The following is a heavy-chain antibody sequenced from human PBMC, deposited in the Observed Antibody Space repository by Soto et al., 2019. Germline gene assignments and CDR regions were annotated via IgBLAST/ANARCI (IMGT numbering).Heavy chain of an antibody. D-gene: IGHD3-10*01. V-gene: IGHV4-39*01. CDR2: IYYSGST. J-gene: IGHJ5*02. Sequence: SETLSLTCTVSGGSISSSSYYWGWIRQPPGKGLEWIGSIYYSGSTYYNPSLKSRVTISVDTSKNQFSLKLSSVTAADTAVYYCARPFMVRGVIDPWGQGTLVTVSS. CDR3: ARPFMVRGVIDP. CDR1: GGSISSSSYY.